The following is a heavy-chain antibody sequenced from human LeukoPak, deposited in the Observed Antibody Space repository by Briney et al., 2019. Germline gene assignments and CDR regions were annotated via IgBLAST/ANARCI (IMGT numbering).Heavy chain of an antibody. Sequence: GGSLRLSCAASGFTISSHWMSWVRQVPGKGLESVAHIKHDERETYYVDTVRGRFIISRDNAKNSLYLQMNSLRVEDTAVYHCARGPTDFDASDIWGHGTLVTVSS. CDR3: ARGPTDFDASDI. J-gene: IGHJ3*02. V-gene: IGHV3-7*01. CDR1: GFTISSHW. CDR2: IKHDERET.